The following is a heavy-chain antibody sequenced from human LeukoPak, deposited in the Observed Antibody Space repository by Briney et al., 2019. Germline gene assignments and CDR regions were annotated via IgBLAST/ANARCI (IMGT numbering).Heavy chain of an antibody. V-gene: IGHV1-18*01. D-gene: IGHD3-9*01. CDR1: GYTFTSYG. J-gene: IGHJ4*02. CDR3: ARGPQPLRYFDWLLDY. CDR2: ISAYNGNT. Sequence: ASVKVSCKASGYTFTSYGISWVRQAPGQGLEWMGWISAYNGNTNYAQKLQGRVTMTTDTSTSTAYMELRSLRSDDTAVYYCARGPQPLRYFDWLLDYWGQGTLVTVSS.